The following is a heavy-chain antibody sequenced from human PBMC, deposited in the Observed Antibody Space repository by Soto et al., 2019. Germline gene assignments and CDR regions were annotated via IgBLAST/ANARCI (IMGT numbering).Heavy chain of an antibody. Sequence: GESLKIACKGSGYSFSNYWISWVRQMPGKGLEWMGRIDPSDSWTQYSASFRGHVTISADKSISTIYLQWIIMKASHTAIYSWASLGAVGAVNWFGPWGQGTRAIVSS. V-gene: IGHV5-10-1*01. J-gene: IGHJ5*02. CDR3: ASLGAVGAVNWFGP. CDR1: GYSFSNYW. CDR2: IDPSDSWT. D-gene: IGHD1-26*01.